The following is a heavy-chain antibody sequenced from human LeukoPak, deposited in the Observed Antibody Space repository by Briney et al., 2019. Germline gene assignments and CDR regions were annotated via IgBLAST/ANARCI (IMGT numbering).Heavy chain of an antibody. D-gene: IGHD3-16*01. Sequence: PGGSLRLSCAVSGLSFGNYWMHWVRQAPGEGLVWVARTNLHGTAVDYADSVKGRFTISRDNAKNTLFLQMNSLRAEDTAVYYCASAYTYVRLGDHWGQGTLVTVSS. J-gene: IGHJ4*02. V-gene: IGHV3-74*01. CDR3: ASAYTYVRLGDH. CDR1: GLSFGNYW. CDR2: TNLHGTAV.